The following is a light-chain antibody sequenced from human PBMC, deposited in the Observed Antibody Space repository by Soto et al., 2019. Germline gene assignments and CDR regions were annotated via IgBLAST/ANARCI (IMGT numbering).Light chain of an antibody. CDR2: GAS. Sequence: EIVMTQSPATLSVSTGERATLSCRASQSVSSNLAWYQQKPGQAPRLLIYGASTRATGIPARFSGSGSGTEFTLTISSLQSEDFAVYYCQQYNNWPRPFGQGTKVDNK. CDR1: QSVSSN. CDR3: QQYNNWPRP. J-gene: IGKJ1*01. V-gene: IGKV3-15*01.